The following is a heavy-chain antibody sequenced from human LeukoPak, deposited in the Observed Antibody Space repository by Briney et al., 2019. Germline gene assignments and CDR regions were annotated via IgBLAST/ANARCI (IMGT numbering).Heavy chain of an antibody. Sequence: GGSLRLSCAASGFTFDDYGMSWVRQAPGKGLEWVGRIQSNRDVRTPYYAAPVKGRFTISRDDSKNTLYLQMNSLKTEDTAVYYCATRFWYNWNYDWGQGTLVTVSS. CDR2: IQSNRDVRTP. CDR1: GFTFDDYG. D-gene: IGHD1-7*01. CDR3: ATRFWYNWNYD. V-gene: IGHV3-15*01. J-gene: IGHJ4*02.